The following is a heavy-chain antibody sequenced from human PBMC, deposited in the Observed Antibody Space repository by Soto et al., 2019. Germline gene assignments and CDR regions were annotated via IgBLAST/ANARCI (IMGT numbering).Heavy chain of an antibody. CDR2: VYYTGST. D-gene: IGHD2-21*02. CDR3: VRTARQGAVAPHWFDR. Sequence: PSETLSLTCTVSGASIRSTDYYWSWIRQAPGKGLEWIGYVYYTGSTYYNPSLMSRLTISVDTSKNQFSLKLTSVTAAETAVYYCVRTARQGAVAPHWFDRWGRGTQVTVSS. V-gene: IGHV4-30-4*01. CDR1: GASIRSTDYY. J-gene: IGHJ5*02.